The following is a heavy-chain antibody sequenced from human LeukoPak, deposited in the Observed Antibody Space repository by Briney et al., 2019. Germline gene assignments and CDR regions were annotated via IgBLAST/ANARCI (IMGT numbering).Heavy chain of an antibody. D-gene: IGHD3-16*02. CDR2: IYHSGST. CDR3: ARHSQWGVIPWAFDI. Sequence: SETLSLTCAVSGFSIASDYYWDWIRQPPGKGLEWIGTIYHSGSTYYNPSLKSRVTISVDTSKNQLSLKLSSVTAADTAVHYCARHSQWGVIPWAFDIWGQGTMVTVSS. CDR1: GFSIASDYY. J-gene: IGHJ3*02. V-gene: IGHV4-38-2*01.